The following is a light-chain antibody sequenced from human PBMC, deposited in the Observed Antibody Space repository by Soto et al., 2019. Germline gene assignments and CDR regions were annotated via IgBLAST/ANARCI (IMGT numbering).Light chain of an antibody. J-gene: IGKJ5*01. CDR1: QGISSA. Sequence: AIQLTQSPSSLSASVGDRVTITCRASQGISSALAWYQQKPGKAPKLLIYDASSLESGVPSRFSGSGSGTDFTLTISSLQPEDFAAYYCQQFNSYPPTFGQGTRLEIK. CDR2: DAS. V-gene: IGKV1-13*02. CDR3: QQFNSYPPT.